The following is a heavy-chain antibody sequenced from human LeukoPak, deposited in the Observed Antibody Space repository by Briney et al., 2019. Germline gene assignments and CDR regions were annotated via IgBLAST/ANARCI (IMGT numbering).Heavy chain of an antibody. Sequence: SETLSLTCAVYRGSFSGYCWSWIRQPPGKGLEWIGEINHSGSTNYNPSLKSRVTISVDTSKNQFSLKLSSVTAPDTAVYYCARGDGYCSGGNCYGGNWGQGTLVTVSS. D-gene: IGHD2-15*01. CDR2: INHSGST. V-gene: IGHV4-34*01. CDR1: RGSFSGYC. J-gene: IGHJ1*01. CDR3: ARGDGYCSGGNCYGGN.